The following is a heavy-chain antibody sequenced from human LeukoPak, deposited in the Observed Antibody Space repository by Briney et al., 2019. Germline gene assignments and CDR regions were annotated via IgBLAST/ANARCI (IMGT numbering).Heavy chain of an antibody. Sequence: GGSLRLSCAASGFIFNNHWMHWVRQTPGEGLVWVARIDGDESGTIYADSVKGRFTISKDNAKNTVYLQMNNLRAEDTAVYYCVSFYETYWGRGTLVTVSS. V-gene: IGHV3-74*01. CDR1: GFIFNNHW. CDR3: VSFYETY. J-gene: IGHJ4*02. D-gene: IGHD2-2*01. CDR2: IDGDESGT.